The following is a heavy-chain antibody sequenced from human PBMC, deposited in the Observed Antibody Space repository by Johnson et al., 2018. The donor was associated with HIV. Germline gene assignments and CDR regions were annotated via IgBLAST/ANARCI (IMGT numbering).Heavy chain of an antibody. Sequence: VQLVESGGGVVRPGGSLRLSCAASGFTFDDYGMSWVRQAPGKGLEWVSGINWNGGSTGYADSVKGRFPISRENAKNSLSLQMNKLGVEDTALYYCARQHSYESSGQGGGLDIWGQGTMVTVSS. CDR2: INWNGGST. J-gene: IGHJ3*02. CDR3: ARQHSYESSGQGGGLDI. V-gene: IGHV3-20*04. D-gene: IGHD3-22*01. CDR1: GFTFDDYG.